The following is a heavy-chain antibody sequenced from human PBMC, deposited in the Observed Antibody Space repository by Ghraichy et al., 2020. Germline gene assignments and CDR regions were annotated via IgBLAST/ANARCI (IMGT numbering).Heavy chain of an antibody. J-gene: IGHJ6*02. V-gene: IGHV1-18*01. D-gene: IGHD3-9*01. CDR2: ISAYNGNT. CDR3: AREGDLYDILTGNYNWDYYYYGMDV. CDR1: GYTFTSYG. Sequence: ASVKVSCKASGYTFTSYGISWVRQAPGQGLEWMGWISAYNGNTNYAQKLQGRVTMTTDTSTSTAYMELRSLRSDDTAVYYCAREGDLYDILTGNYNWDYYYYGMDVWGQGTTVTVSS.